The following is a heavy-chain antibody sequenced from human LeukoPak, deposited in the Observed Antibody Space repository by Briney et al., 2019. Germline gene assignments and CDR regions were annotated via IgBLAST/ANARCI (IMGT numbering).Heavy chain of an antibody. CDR1: GGTFSSYA. V-gene: IGHV1-69*13. CDR2: IIPIFGTA. D-gene: IGHD2-2*01. CDR3: ARLESYQPNLGDWFDP. Sequence: ASVKVSYKASGGTFSSYAISWVRQAPGQGLEWMGGIIPIFGTANYAQKFQGRVTITADESTSTAYMELSSLRSEDTAVYYCARLESYQPNLGDWFDPWGQGTLVTVSS. J-gene: IGHJ5*02.